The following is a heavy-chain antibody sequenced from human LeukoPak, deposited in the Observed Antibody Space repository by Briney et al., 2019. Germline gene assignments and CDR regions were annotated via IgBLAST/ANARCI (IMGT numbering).Heavy chain of an antibody. J-gene: IGHJ4*02. CDR3: AKFTMIVVVTGYVYFGY. Sequence: GGSLRLSCAASGFTFSSYAMSWVRQAPGKGLEWVSAISGSGGSTYYADSVKGRFTISRDNSKNTLYLQMNSLRAEDTAVYYCAKFTMIVVVTGYVYFGYWGQGTLVTVSS. D-gene: IGHD3-22*01. CDR2: ISGSGGST. V-gene: IGHV3-23*01. CDR1: GFTFSSYA.